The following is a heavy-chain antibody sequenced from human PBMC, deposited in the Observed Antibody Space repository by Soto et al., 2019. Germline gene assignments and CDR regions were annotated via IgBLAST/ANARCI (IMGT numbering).Heavy chain of an antibody. D-gene: IGHD6-6*01. Sequence: SETLSLTCIVSGGSISSSTYYWAWIRQPPGKGLEWIGNIYKTGSTYYKPSLKSRVTISVDTSKNQFSLKLNSVTAADTAVYYCARLLVAAPNWFDPWGQGIQVTVSS. V-gene: IGHV4-39*01. CDR3: ARLLVAAPNWFDP. CDR1: GGSISSSTYY. CDR2: IYKTGST. J-gene: IGHJ5*02.